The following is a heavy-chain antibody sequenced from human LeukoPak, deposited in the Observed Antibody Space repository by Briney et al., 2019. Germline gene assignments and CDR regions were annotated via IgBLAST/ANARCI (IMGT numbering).Heavy chain of an antibody. CDR2: IYYSGST. Sequence: SETLSLTCTVSGGSISSSSYYWGWIRQPPGKGLEWIGRIYYSGSTYYNPSLKSRVTISVDTSKNQFSLKLSSVTAADTAVYYCARRNYDFWSGYWVWFDPWGQGTLVTVSS. J-gene: IGHJ5*02. V-gene: IGHV4-39*01. CDR3: ARRNYDFWSGYWVWFDP. CDR1: GGSISSSSYY. D-gene: IGHD3-3*01.